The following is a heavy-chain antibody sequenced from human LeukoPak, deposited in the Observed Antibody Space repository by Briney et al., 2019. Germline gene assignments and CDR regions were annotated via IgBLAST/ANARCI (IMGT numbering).Heavy chain of an antibody. D-gene: IGHD3-10*01. CDR1: GGSISSYY. CDR2: LYYSGNT. V-gene: IGHV4-59*04. J-gene: IGHJ3*02. Sequence: SETLALTCTVSGGSISSYYWNWIRQPPGKGLEWSGSLYYSGNTYYSTSLKSRVTISVATSKNQFSLKLSSVTAADTAVYYCARENTMLRGAFDAFDIWGQGTMVTVSS. CDR3: ARENTMLRGAFDAFDI.